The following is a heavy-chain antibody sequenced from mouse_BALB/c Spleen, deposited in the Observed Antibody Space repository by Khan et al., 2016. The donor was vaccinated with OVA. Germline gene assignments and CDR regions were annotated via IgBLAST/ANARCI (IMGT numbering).Heavy chain of an antibody. CDR2: IIPSNDYT. J-gene: IGHJ3*01. Sequence: VQLQQSGAELARPGASVKMSCKASGYTFTTYTIHWVKQRPGQGLEWIGYIIPSNDYTNYNQKFKDRATLTADKSSSTAYMQLSSLTSEDSAVEYWAREGAYYRADGWFAYWGQGTLVTVSA. V-gene: IGHV1-4*01. D-gene: IGHD2-14*01. CDR1: GYTFTTYT. CDR3: AREGAYYRADGWFAY.